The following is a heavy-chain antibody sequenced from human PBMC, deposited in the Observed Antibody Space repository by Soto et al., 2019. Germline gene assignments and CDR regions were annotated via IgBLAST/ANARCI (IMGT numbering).Heavy chain of an antibody. CDR1: GGSISSSSYY. Sequence: QLQLQESGPGLVKPSETLSLTCTVSGGSISSSSYYWGWIRQPPGKGLEWIGSIYYSGSTYYNPSLKSRVTISVDTSKNQFSLKLSSVTAADTAVYYCARHVGIQRSKTYYDFWSGYGEVLTTFYWGQGTLVTVSS. D-gene: IGHD3-3*01. V-gene: IGHV4-39*01. CDR2: IYYSGST. J-gene: IGHJ4*02. CDR3: ARHVGIQRSKTYYDFWSGYGEVLTTFY.